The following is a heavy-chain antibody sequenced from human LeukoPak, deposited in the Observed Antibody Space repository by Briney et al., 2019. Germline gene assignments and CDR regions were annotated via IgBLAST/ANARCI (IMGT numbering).Heavy chain of an antibody. CDR3: ARLHGSSLPRVFDF. D-gene: IGHD6-6*01. J-gene: IGHJ4*02. CDR2: IYPGDSDT. V-gene: IGHV5-51*01. CDR1: GYSFTSYW. Sequence: GESLKISCKGSGYSFTSYWIGWVRQMPGKGLEWMGTIYPGDSDTRYSPSLQGQVTISVDKSISTAYLQWSSLKASDTAMYYCARLHGSSLPRVFDFWGQGTLVTVSS.